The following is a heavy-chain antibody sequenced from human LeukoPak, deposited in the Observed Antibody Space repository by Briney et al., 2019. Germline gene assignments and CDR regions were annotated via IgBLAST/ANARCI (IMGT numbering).Heavy chain of an antibody. Sequence: SETLSLTCTVSGGSISSGDYYWSWIRQHPGEGLEWIGYIYYSGSTYYNPSLKSRVTISVDTSKNQFSLKLSSVTAADTAVYYCARARSYCSSTSCYGGWWYFDYWGQGTLVTVSS. V-gene: IGHV4-31*03. CDR1: GGSISSGDYY. CDR2: IYYSGST. D-gene: IGHD2-2*01. J-gene: IGHJ4*02. CDR3: ARARSYCSSTSCYGGWWYFDY.